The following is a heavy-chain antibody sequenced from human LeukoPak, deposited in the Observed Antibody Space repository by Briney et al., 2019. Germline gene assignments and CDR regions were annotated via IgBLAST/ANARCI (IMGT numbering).Heavy chain of an antibody. D-gene: IGHD4-23*01. CDR2: IIPILGIA. CDR3: ARDNGDGGGGSTFDY. J-gene: IGHJ4*02. CDR1: GGTFSSYA. V-gene: IGHV1-69*04. Sequence: ASVKVSCKASGGTFSSYAISWVRQAPGQGLEWMGRIIPILGIANYAQKFQGRVTITADKSTSTAYMELSSLRSEDTAVYYCARDNGDGGGGSTFDYWGQGTLVTVSS.